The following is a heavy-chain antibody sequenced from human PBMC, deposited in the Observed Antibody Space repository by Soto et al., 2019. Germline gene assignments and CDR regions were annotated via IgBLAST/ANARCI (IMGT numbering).Heavy chain of an antibody. Sequence: QVQLVESGGGLVKPGGSLRLSCAVSGFTFSDYYMSWIRQVPGKGLEWVSYISSRGSYTNYADSLKGRFTISRDNAKNSLYLQINSLRAEDTAIYYCARDSTGWRAVYDYWGQGTLVTVSS. CDR3: ARDSTGWRAVYDY. CDR1: GFTFSDYY. J-gene: IGHJ4*02. D-gene: IGHD6-19*01. CDR2: ISSRGSYT. V-gene: IGHV3-11*05.